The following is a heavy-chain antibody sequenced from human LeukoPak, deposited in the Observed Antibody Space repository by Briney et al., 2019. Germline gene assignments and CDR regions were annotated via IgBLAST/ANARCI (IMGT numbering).Heavy chain of an antibody. J-gene: IGHJ4*02. CDR1: GGTFSSYA. CDR3: ATPMVRGVIGDAFDY. Sequence: ASVKVSCKASGGTFSSYAICWVRQAPGQGLEWMGGIIPIFGTANYAQKFQGRVTITTDESTSTAYMELSSLRSEDTAVYYCATPMVRGVIGDAFDYWGQGSLVTVSS. CDR2: IIPIFGTA. D-gene: IGHD3-10*01. V-gene: IGHV1-69*05.